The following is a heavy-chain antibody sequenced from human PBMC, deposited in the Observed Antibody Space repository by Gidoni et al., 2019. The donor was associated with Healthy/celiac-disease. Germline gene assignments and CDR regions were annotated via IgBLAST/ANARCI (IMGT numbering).Heavy chain of an antibody. J-gene: IGHJ3*02. CDR2: MNPNSGNT. Sequence: QVQLVQSGAEVTKPGASVKVSCKASGYTFTSYDINWVRQATGQGLEWMGWMNPNSGNTGYAQKFQGRVTMTRNTSISTAYMELSSLRSEDTAVYYCARAYYDSSGYYEPDAFDIWGQGTMVTVSS. V-gene: IGHV1-8*01. D-gene: IGHD3-22*01. CDR3: ARAYYDSSGYYEPDAFDI. CDR1: GYTFTSYD.